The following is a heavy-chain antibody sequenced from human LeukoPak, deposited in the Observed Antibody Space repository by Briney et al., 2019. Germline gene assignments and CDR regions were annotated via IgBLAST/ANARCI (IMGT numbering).Heavy chain of an antibody. CDR2: INPNSGGT. CDR1: GYTFTGYY. Sequence: ASVKVSCKASGYTFTGYYMHWVRQAPGQGLEWMGWINPNSGGTNYAQKFQGRVTMTRDTSVSTAYMELSRLRSDDTAVYYCARGGDYDILTGYPFDYWGQGTLVTVSS. J-gene: IGHJ4*02. V-gene: IGHV1-2*02. CDR3: ARGGDYDILTGYPFDY. D-gene: IGHD3-9*01.